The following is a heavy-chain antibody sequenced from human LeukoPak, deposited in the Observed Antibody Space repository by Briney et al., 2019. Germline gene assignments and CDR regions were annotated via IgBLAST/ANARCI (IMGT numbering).Heavy chain of an antibody. J-gene: IGHJ6*02. CDR2: IFGSGGNT. CDR1: GFTFGSYA. CDR3: AKVSRGYCRGGTCYYFYGLDV. Sequence: GGSLRLSCVASGFTFGSYAMSWVRQAPGKGLEWVSSIFGSGGNTFYADSVKGRSTISRENSKNTLYLQMNSLRVEDTALYYCAKVSRGYCRGGTCYYFYGLDVWGQGTTVTVSS. V-gene: IGHV3-23*01. D-gene: IGHD2-15*01.